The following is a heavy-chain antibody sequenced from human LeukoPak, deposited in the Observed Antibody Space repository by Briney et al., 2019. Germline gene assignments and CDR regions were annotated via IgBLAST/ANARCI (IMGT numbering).Heavy chain of an antibody. CDR3: ARDLAGPPQEAFDI. CDR2: IKQDGSEK. Sequence: GGSLRLSCAASGFTFSSYWMSWVRQAPGKGLEWVANIKQDGSEKYYVDSVKGRFTISRDNAKNSLYLQMNSLRAEDTAVYYCARDLAGPPQEAFDIWGQGTVVTVSS. J-gene: IGHJ3*02. V-gene: IGHV3-7*01. CDR1: GFTFSSYW.